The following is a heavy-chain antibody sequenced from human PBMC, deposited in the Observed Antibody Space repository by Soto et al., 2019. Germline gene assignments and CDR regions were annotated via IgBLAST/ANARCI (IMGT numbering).Heavy chain of an antibody. Sequence: GGSLRLSCSASTFTFSSYSMTWVRQAPGKGLEWVASITRGSTYIDYGDSVKGRFTISRDNANNSLYLQMNSLRVDDTAVYYCARVNGSGYFFDYWGRGTLVTVSS. J-gene: IGHJ4*02. CDR1: TFTFSSYS. V-gene: IGHV3-21*01. CDR2: ITRGSTYI. CDR3: ARVNGSGYFFDY. D-gene: IGHD3-3*01.